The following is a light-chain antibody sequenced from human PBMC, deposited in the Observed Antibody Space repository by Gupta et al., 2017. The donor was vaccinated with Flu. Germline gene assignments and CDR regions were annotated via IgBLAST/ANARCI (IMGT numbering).Light chain of an antibody. CDR2: DAS. CDR1: QGINSY. V-gene: IGKV1-33*01. CDR3: LHDAYPLLS. J-gene: IGKJ2*01. Sequence: DIQMTQSPSSLYVSVGDRVTITCQASQGINSYLNWYQQKSGEAPKLLIRDASKLDTGVPSRFSGSGSGIDFTFIITKLQPEDVATYSCLHDAYPLLSLGHGTTLELK.